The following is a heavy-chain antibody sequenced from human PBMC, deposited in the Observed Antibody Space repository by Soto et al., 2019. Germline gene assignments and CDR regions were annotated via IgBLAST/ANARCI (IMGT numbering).Heavy chain of an antibody. CDR3: AKKGIAAIGNTWIDP. J-gene: IGHJ5*02. V-gene: IGHV3-23*01. Sequence: GGPRSLSCAASGFPFSGYAMTWVRQAPGKGLEWVSIISGSGGTTYYADSVKGRFTISRDNSKNTLYLQMSSLRAEDTAVYYCAKKGIAAIGNTWIDPWGQGTLVTVSS. CDR1: GFPFSGYA. D-gene: IGHD6-13*01. CDR2: ISGSGGTT.